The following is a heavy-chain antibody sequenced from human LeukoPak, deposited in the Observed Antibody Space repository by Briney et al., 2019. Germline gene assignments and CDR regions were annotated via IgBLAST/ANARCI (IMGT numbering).Heavy chain of an antibody. V-gene: IGHV3-23*01. D-gene: IGHD3-22*01. J-gene: IGHJ4*02. CDR2: ISGSGGST. Sequence: GGSLRLSCAASGFTFSSYAMSWVRQAPGKGLEWVSAISGSGGSTYYADSVKGRFTISRDNSKNTLHLQMNSLRAEDTAVYYCAKDIDYDSSGYPFDYWGQGTLVTVSS. CDR3: AKDIDYDSSGYPFDY. CDR1: GFTFSSYA.